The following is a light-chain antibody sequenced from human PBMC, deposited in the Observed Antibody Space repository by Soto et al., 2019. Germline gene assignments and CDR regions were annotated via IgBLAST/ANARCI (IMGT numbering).Light chain of an antibody. CDR1: QSISTY. J-gene: IGKJ1*01. Sequence: DIQMTQSASSMSASVGDRVTITCRASQSISTYLNWYQHKPGKAPTVLIYAVSSLQSGVPSRFSGSGSGTDGTLTITSLKTEDAATYYCQHSYGTPRTFGQGTKVDIK. V-gene: IGKV1-39*01. CDR2: AVS. CDR3: QHSYGTPRT.